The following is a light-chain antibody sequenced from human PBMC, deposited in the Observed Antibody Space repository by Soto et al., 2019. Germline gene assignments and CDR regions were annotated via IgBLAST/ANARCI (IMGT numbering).Light chain of an antibody. CDR2: GAS. CDR1: QSVSSN. V-gene: IGKV3-15*01. J-gene: IGKJ2*01. Sequence: EIVMTQSPATLSVSPGERATLSCRASQSVSSNLAWYQQKPGQAPRLLIYGASTRATGIPARFSGSGSGTEFTLNISSLQSEDFAVYYCQKYNNWPPEYTFGQRTKLEIK. CDR3: QKYNNWPPEYT.